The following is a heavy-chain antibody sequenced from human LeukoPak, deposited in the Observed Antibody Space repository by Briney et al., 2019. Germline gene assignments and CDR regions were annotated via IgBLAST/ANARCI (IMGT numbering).Heavy chain of an antibody. Sequence: SETLSLTCTVSGGSISSYYWSWIRQPPGKGLEWIGYIYFSGSTNYNPSLKSRVTISVDTSRNQFSLQLSSATAADTAVYYCARTSHPHGSSWLFDYWGQGTLVTVSS. CDR3: ARTSHPHGSSWLFDY. CDR1: GGSISSYY. J-gene: IGHJ4*02. CDR2: IYFSGST. D-gene: IGHD6-13*01. V-gene: IGHV4-59*01.